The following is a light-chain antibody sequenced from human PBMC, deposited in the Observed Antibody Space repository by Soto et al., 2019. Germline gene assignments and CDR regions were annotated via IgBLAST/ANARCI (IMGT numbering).Light chain of an antibody. Sequence: EIVMTQSPATLSVSPGERATLSCRASQSVSSNLAWYQQKPGQAPRLLIYGASTRATGIPARFSGSGSGTEFTLTISSLQSEDFAVYYCQQYNNWPGTFGGWTKV. CDR2: GAS. CDR1: QSVSSN. J-gene: IGKJ4*01. CDR3: QQYNNWPGT. V-gene: IGKV3-15*01.